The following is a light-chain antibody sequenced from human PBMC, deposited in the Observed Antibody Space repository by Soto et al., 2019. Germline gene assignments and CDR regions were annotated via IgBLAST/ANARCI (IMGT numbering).Light chain of an antibody. Sequence: QSVLTQPPSVSGAPGQRVTISCTGSSSNIGAGYDVHWYQQLPGTAPKLLICGNSNRPSGVPDRFSGSKSGTSASLAITGLQAEDEAYYYCQSYDSSLSGSGVFGAGTKLTVL. CDR3: QSYDSSLSGSGV. CDR2: GNS. V-gene: IGLV1-40*01. J-gene: IGLJ2*01. CDR1: SSNIGAGYD.